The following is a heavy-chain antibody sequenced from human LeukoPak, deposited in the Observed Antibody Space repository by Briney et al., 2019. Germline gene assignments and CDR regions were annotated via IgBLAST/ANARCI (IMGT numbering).Heavy chain of an antibody. V-gene: IGHV3-74*03. D-gene: IGHD4-23*01. CDR2: INPRSTVI. Sequence: GGSLRLSCAASGFPFSSYWMHWVRQVPGKGLVWVARINPRSTVITYADSVRGRFTISRDNAENTVSLQMNSLRGEDTAVYYCVRDLVLVETPGDVFDFWGQGTVVTVSS. CDR3: VRDLVLVETPGDVFDF. CDR1: GFPFSSYW. J-gene: IGHJ4*02.